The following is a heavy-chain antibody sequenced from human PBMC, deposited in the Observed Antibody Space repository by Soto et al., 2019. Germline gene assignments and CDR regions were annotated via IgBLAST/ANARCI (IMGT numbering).Heavy chain of an antibody. Sequence: SLRLSCAASGFTFSSYAMHWVRQAPGKGLEWVAVISYDGSNKYYADSVKGRFTISRDNSKNTLYLQMNSLRAEDTAVYYCSRGGFYPYQFLVTPSSQRSPVTVSS. CDR1: GFTFSSYA. J-gene: IGHJ5*02. CDR3: SRGGFYPYQFLVTP. CDR2: ISYDGSNK. D-gene: IGHD2-2*01. V-gene: IGHV3-30-3*01.